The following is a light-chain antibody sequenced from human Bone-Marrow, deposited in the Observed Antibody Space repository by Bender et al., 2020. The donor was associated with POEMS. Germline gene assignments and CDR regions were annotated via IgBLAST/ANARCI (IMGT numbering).Light chain of an antibody. CDR2: DVS. Sequence: QSALTQPASVSGSPGQSVTISCTGTSSDVGAYDYVSWYQHHAGKAPKLMIYDVSKRPSGVPDRFSGSRSGSTASLTISSLQTEDEADYYCCSSAGNHVWVFGGGTKLTAL. CDR3: CSSAGNHVWV. V-gene: IGLV2-11*01. CDR1: SSDVGAYDY. J-gene: IGLJ3*02.